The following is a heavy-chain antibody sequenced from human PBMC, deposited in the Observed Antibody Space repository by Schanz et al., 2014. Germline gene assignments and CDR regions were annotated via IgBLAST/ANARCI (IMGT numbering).Heavy chain of an antibody. CDR1: GYTFTSYG. CDR2: ISPYNGNT. D-gene: IGHD3-22*01. J-gene: IGHJ4*02. CDR3: ARAGQDYSGSSGYAKYYFGD. Sequence: QVQLVQSGAEVKKPGASVKVSCKASGYTFTSYGISWVRQAPGQGLEWMGWISPYNGNTNYAQKLQGRVTMTADTAASTYYMDLRNLRSDDTAVYYCARAGQDYSGSSGYAKYYFGDWGQGTLVTVSS. V-gene: IGHV1-18*01.